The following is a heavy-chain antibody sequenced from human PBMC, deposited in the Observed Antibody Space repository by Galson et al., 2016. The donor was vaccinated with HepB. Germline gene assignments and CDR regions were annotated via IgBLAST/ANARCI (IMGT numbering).Heavy chain of an antibody. V-gene: IGHV3-53*01. CDR3: SRASISHFDF. CDR1: DFTVNSHY. CDR2: IFSGGST. J-gene: IGHJ4*02. Sequence: SLRLSCAASDFTVNSHYLTWVRQAPGKGLEWVSIIFSGGSTFYAVSVKGRFTISRDDSKNTLYLQMDSLRDEDTAVYFCSRASISHFDFWGQGILVTVSS.